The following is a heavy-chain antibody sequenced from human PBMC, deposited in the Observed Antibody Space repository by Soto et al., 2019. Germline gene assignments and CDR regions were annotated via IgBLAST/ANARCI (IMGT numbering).Heavy chain of an antibody. J-gene: IGHJ6*02. CDR1: GGSISSGGYS. V-gene: IGHV4-30-2*03. D-gene: IGHD2-15*01. Sequence: SETLSLTCAVSGGSISSGGYSWGWIRQPPGKGLEWIGYIYHSANTYYNPSLKSRVTISVDTSKNQFSLKLSSVTAADTAVYYCARHLTYCSAGSCYSDFPYYGMDVWGQGTTVTVSS. CDR3: ARHLTYCSAGSCYSDFPYYGMDV. CDR2: IYHSANT.